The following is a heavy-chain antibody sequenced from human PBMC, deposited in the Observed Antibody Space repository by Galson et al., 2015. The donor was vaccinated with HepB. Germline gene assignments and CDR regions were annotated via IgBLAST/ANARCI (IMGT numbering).Heavy chain of an antibody. V-gene: IGHV3-30-3*01. CDR3: AALRYYFDY. CDR2: ISYDGSNK. D-gene: IGHD4-17*01. Sequence: SLRLSCAASGFTLSSYAMHWVRQAPGKGLEWVAVISYDGSNKYYADSVKGRFTISRDNSKNTLYLQMNGLRAEDTAVYYCAALRYYFDYWGQGTLVTVSS. CDR1: GFTLSSYA. J-gene: IGHJ4*02.